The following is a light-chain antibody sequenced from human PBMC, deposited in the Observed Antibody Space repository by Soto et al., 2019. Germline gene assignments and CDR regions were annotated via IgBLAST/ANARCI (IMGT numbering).Light chain of an antibody. J-gene: IGKJ1*01. CDR1: QSASSIY. V-gene: IGKV3-20*01. CDR3: QQYGSSSWT. Sequence: EIVLTQSPATLSLSPGERVTLSCRASQSASSIYLAWYQQKPGQAPRLLIYGASSRATGIPDRFSGSGSGTDFTLTISRLEPEDFAVYYCQQYGSSSWTFGQGTKVEIK. CDR2: GAS.